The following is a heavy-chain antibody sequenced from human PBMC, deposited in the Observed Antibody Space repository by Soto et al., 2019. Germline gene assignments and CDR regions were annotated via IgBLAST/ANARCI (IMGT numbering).Heavy chain of an antibody. J-gene: IGHJ3*01. Sequence: QVQLVQSGAEVKKPGSSVKVSCKASGGTFSSYGITWERQAPGQGLEWMGGIVPIFGSINLAQKFRGRLTITPDISTSTVYMELSSMTSEDTAVYYCASRERVDAFDVWGQGTMVTVSS. CDR2: IVPIFGSI. CDR3: ASRERVDAFDV. V-gene: IGHV1-69*06. CDR1: GGTFSSYG. D-gene: IGHD1-26*01.